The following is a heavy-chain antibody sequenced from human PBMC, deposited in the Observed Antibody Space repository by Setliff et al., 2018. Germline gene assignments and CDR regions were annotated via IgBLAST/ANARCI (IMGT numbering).Heavy chain of an antibody. CDR1: GDTFSSYA. Sequence: SVKVSCKASGDTFSSYAISWVRQAPGQGLEWMGGIIPIFGTANYAQKFQGRVTITADESTSTAYMELSSLRSEDTAVYYCARDGDNYYDSSGYYLNHAFDIWGQGTMVTVSS. J-gene: IGHJ3*02. V-gene: IGHV1-69*13. CDR2: IIPIFGTA. CDR3: ARDGDNYYDSSGYYLNHAFDI. D-gene: IGHD3-22*01.